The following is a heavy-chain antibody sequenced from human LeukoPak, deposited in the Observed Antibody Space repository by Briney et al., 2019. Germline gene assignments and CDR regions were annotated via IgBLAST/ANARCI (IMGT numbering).Heavy chain of an antibody. CDR3: AKDLSDYDFWSGPGYFDY. J-gene: IGHJ4*02. CDR1: GFIFSSYA. Sequence: GGSLRLSCAASGFIFSSYAMSWVRQAPGKGLEWVSTISGSDDSTYYADSVKGRFTISRDNSKNTLYLQMISLRAEDTAVYYCAKDLSDYDFWSGPGYFDYWGQGTLVTVSS. V-gene: IGHV3-23*01. CDR2: ISGSDDST. D-gene: IGHD3-3*01.